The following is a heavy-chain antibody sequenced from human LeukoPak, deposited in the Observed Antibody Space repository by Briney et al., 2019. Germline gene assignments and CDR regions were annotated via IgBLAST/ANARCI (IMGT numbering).Heavy chain of an antibody. CDR2: INHSGST. Sequence: SETLSLTCAVYGGSFSGYYWSWIRQPPGKWLEWIGEINHSGSTNYNPSLKSRVTISVDTSKNQFSLKLSSVTAADTAVYYCARSYDILTGYYRGYFDYWGQGTLVTVSS. V-gene: IGHV4-34*01. D-gene: IGHD3-9*01. CDR3: ARSYDILTGYYRGYFDY. CDR1: GGSFSGYY. J-gene: IGHJ4*02.